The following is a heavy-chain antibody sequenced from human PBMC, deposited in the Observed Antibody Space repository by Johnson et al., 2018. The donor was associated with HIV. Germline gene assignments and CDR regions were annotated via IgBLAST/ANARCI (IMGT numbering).Heavy chain of an antibody. Sequence: QVQLVESGGGVVQPGRSLRLSCAASGFTFSSFGMHWVRQAPGKGLEWVAFISYDGSNKYYADSVKGRFTISRDNSKNTLYLQMNSLRPEDTAVYYCARRGLGINYAFDIWGQGTMVTVSS. CDR1: GFTFSSFG. CDR2: ISYDGSNK. V-gene: IGHV3-30*03. CDR3: ARRGLGINYAFDI. J-gene: IGHJ3*02. D-gene: IGHD1-14*01.